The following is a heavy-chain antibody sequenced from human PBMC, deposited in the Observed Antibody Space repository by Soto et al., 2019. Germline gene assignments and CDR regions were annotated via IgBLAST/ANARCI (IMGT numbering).Heavy chain of an antibody. V-gene: IGHV3-48*02. Sequence: VGSLRLSCAASGFTFSSYSMNWVRQAPGKGLEWVSYISSSSSTIYYADSVKGRFTISRDNAKNSLYLQMNSLRDEDTAVYYCARDLQITMVRGATTFDAFDIWGQGTMVTVSS. CDR2: ISSSSSTI. CDR3: ARDLQITMVRGATTFDAFDI. D-gene: IGHD3-10*01. J-gene: IGHJ3*02. CDR1: GFTFSSYS.